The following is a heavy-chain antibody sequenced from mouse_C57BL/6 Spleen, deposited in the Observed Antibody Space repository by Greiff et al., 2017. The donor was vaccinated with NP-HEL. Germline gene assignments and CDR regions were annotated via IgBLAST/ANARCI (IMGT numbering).Heavy chain of an antibody. Sequence: VKVVESGPELVRPGVSVKISCKGSGYTFTDYAMHWVKQSHAKSLEWIGVISTYYGDASYNQKFKDKATMTVDKSSSTAYMELARLTSEDSAVYYCARSTTVVAHWYFDVWGTGTTVTVSS. V-gene: IGHV1-67*01. CDR3: ARSTTVVAHWYFDV. CDR2: ISTYYGDA. CDR1: GYTFTDYA. J-gene: IGHJ1*03. D-gene: IGHD1-1*01.